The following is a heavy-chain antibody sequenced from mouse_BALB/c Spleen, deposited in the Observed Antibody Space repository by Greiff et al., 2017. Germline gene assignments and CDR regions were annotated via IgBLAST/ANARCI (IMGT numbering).Heavy chain of an antibody. CDR3: ARTNDVDY. J-gene: IGHJ2*01. D-gene: IGHD1-3*01. CDR2: IHYSGST. V-gene: IGHV3-1*02. CDR1: GYSITGGYS. Sequence: VQLQQSGPDLVKPSQSLSLTCTVTGYSITGGYSWHWIRQFPGNKLEWMGYIHYSGSTNYNPSLKSRISITRDTSKNQFFLQLNSVTTEDTATYYCARTNDVDYWGQGTTLTVSA.